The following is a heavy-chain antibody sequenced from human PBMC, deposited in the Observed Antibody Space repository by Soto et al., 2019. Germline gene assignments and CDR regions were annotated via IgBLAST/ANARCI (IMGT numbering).Heavy chain of an antibody. V-gene: IGHV3-11*01. CDR2: ISSSGSTI. CDR3: GRGNVDIVAKIPGYYYGMDV. Sequence: PGGSLRLSCAASGFTFSDYYMSWIRQAPGKGLEWVSYISSSGSTIYYADSVKGRFTISRDNAKNSLYLQMNSLRAEDTAVYYCGRGNVDIVAKIPGYYYGMDVWGQGTRVTVSS. CDR1: GFTFSDYY. J-gene: IGHJ6*02. D-gene: IGHD5-12*01.